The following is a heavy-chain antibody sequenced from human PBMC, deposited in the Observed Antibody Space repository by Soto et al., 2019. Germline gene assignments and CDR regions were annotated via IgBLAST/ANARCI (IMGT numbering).Heavy chain of an antibody. Sequence: QVQLVQSGAEVKKPGSSVRVSCNASGGTLSNYGISWVRQAPGQGLEWMGGIIPVFGTANYAQKFQGRVTITADESKSTVYMDVTSLRSEDTAVYYCSRGDATKIVVTTYYAMDVWGQGTTVSVSS. CDR3: SRGDATKIVVTTYYAMDV. CDR2: IIPVFGTA. J-gene: IGHJ6*02. CDR1: GGTLSNYG. V-gene: IGHV1-69*12. D-gene: IGHD4-17*01.